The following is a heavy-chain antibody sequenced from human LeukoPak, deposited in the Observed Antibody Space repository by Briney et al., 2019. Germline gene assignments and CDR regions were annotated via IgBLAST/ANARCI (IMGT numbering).Heavy chain of an antibody. V-gene: IGHV3-23*01. J-gene: IGHJ4*02. CDR3: AKDRYSSSWFQFDY. D-gene: IGHD6-13*01. CDR1: GFTFSNYA. Sequence: GGSLRLSCAASGFTFSNYAMSWVRQAPGKGLEWVSSISSSGGSTFYADSVKGRFTISRDNSKNTLYLQMNSLRAEDTALYFCAKDRYSSSWFQFDYWGQGILVTVSS. CDR2: ISSSGGST.